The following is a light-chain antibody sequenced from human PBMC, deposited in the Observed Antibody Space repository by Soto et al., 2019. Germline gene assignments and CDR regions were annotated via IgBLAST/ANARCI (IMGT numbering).Light chain of an antibody. CDR1: QSISSW. J-gene: IGKJ1*01. Sequence: DIQMTQSPSILSASVGDRVTITCRASQSISSWLAWYQQKPGKAPNLLIYKAPHLENGVPSRFSGSGSGTEFTLTVSSLQVEDFATYYCQQTDTIPRTFGQGTKVDIK. CDR2: KAP. CDR3: QQTDTIPRT. V-gene: IGKV1-5*03.